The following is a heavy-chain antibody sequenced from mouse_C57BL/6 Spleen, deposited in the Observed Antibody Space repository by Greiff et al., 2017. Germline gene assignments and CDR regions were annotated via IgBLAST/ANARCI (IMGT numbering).Heavy chain of an antibody. CDR3: VYGSNWYFDV. CDR2: ISYDGSN. J-gene: IGHJ1*03. Sequence: EVQLQESGPGLVKPSPSLSLTCSVTGYSITSGYYWNWIRQFPGNKLEWMGYISYDGSNNYNPSLKNRISITRDTSTNQFFLKLNSVTTEDTATYYCVYGSNWYFDVWGTGTTVTVSS. V-gene: IGHV3-6*01. D-gene: IGHD1-1*01. CDR1: GYSITSGYY.